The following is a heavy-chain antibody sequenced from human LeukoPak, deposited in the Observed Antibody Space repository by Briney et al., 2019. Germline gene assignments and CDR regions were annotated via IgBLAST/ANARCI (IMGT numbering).Heavy chain of an antibody. D-gene: IGHD3-16*01. J-gene: IGHJ4*02. V-gene: IGHV1-3*01. Sequence: ASVKVSFKASGYTFTSYAMHWVRQAPGQRLEWMGWISALNGNANYAHKFRGRVTLTRDTSTGTAYMELRSLKSDDTAVYYCARDEQYQLMIPDFWGQGTLITVSS. CDR3: ARDEQYQLMIPDF. CDR1: GYTFTSYA. CDR2: ISALNGNA.